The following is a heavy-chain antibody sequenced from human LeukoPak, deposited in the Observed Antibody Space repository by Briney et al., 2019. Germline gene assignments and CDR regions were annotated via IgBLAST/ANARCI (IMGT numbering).Heavy chain of an antibody. D-gene: IGHD6-6*01. V-gene: IGHV3-23*01. CDR1: GFTFSSYA. CDR3: AKWKYSNSGTDDY. CDR2: ISGSGDNT. Sequence: GGSLRLSCAASGFTFSSYAMSWVRQVPGKGLEWVSVISGSGDNTYYADSVKGRFTISRDNSENMLYLQMNGLRAEDTAVYYCAKWKYSNSGTDDYWGQGTLVTVSS. J-gene: IGHJ4*02.